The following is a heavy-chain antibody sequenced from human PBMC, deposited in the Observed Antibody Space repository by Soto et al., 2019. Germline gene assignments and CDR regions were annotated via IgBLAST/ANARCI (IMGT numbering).Heavy chain of an antibody. V-gene: IGHV3-23*01. CDR3: AKRGGYDSSGYSFDY. J-gene: IGHJ4*02. D-gene: IGHD3-22*01. CDR1: GFTFSSYA. Sequence: LRLSCAASGFTFSSYAMSWVRQAPGKGLEWVSAISGSGGSTYYADSVKGRLTISRDNSKNTLYLQMNSLRAEDTAVYYCAKRGGYDSSGYSFDYWGQGTLVTVSS. CDR2: ISGSGGST.